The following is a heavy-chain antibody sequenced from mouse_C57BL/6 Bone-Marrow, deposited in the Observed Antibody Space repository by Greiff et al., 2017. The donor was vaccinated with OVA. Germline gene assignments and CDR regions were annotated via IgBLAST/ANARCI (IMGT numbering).Heavy chain of an antibody. V-gene: IGHV1-52*01. CDR3: GRAPFTTVVAVDY. CDR2: IDPSDSET. CDR1: GYTFTSYW. D-gene: IGHD1-1*01. J-gene: IGHJ2*01. Sequence: QVQLQQPGAELVRPGSSVKLSCKASGYTFTSYWMHWVKQRPIQGLEWIGNIDPSDSETPYNQKFKDKATLTVDKSSSTAYMQLSSLTSEDSAVYYCGRAPFTTVVAVDYWGQGTTLTVSS.